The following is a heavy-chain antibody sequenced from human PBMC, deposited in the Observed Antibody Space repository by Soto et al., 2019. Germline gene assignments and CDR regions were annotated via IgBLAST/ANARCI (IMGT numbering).Heavy chain of an antibody. D-gene: IGHD3-16*02. J-gene: IGHJ6*02. CDR1: GFTFNSYW. CDR3: VSARTAQVYYDSVWGGYLPKIYGMGV. CDR2: IKQDGSEK. V-gene: IGHV3-7*01. Sequence: PGGTLRLSCAASGFTFNSYWMRWVRQAPGKGLEWVANIKQDGSEKHYVDSVKGRFTISRDNAKNLVFLQMNSLRDVDTAVYYCVSARTAQVYYDSVWGGYLPKIYGMGVWGQGTTVTVSS.